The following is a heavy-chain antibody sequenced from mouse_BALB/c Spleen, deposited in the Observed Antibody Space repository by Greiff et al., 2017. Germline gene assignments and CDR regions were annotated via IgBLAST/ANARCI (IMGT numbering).Heavy chain of an antibody. V-gene: IGHV1-18*01. D-gene: IGHD1-1*01. CDR3: ARADGNYYDWCFDV. CDR1: GYSFTSYT. CDR2: INPYNGGT. Sequence: EVQLQQSGPELVKPGASLKLSCTASGYSFTSYTMSWVKQKHGKNLEWIGLINPYNGGTSYNQKFKGKATLTVDKSSSTAYMELLSLTSEDSAIYYCARADGNYYDWCFDVWGAGTTVTVSA. J-gene: IGHJ1*01.